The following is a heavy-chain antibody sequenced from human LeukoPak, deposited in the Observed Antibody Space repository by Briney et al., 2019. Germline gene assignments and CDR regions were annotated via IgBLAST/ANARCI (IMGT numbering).Heavy chain of an antibody. D-gene: IGHD3-10*01. J-gene: IGHJ4*02. CDR3: ARERFHGSGALKFDY. CDR2: ISISTTSI. Sequence: GGSLRLSCEASGFTFSSYEMNWVRQAPGQGLELVAAISISTTSIYYADSVEGRFTISRDNTKESLYLQLTSLRVEDTAVYYCARERFHGSGALKFDYWGQGALVTVSS. CDR1: GFTFSSYE. V-gene: IGHV3-21*01.